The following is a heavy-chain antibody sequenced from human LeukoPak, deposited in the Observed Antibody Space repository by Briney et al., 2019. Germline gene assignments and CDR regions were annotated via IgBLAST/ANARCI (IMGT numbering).Heavy chain of an antibody. Sequence: SETLSLTCDVSGDFFRSYWWGWVRQPAGKGLEWIWRIYATGSTKFNPSLKSRLTMSMDTSTNQFSLKLTSVTAADTAVYFCARQGYTASYYFLDSWSQGILVTVSS. D-gene: IGHD1-26*01. CDR2: IYATGST. J-gene: IGHJ4*02. V-gene: IGHV4-4*07. CDR1: GDFFRSYW. CDR3: ARQGYTASYYFLDS.